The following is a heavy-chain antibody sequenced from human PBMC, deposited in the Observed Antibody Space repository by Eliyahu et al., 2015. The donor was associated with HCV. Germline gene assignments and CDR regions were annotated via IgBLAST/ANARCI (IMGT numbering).Heavy chain of an antibody. CDR3: AHRPSCGGDCLAWFDS. J-gene: IGHJ5*01. V-gene: IGHV2-5*02. CDR1: GSSVDAVGVG. CDR2: IYWDDDK. Sequence: QITLKESGPTLVKPTQTLTLTCTLSGSSVDAVGVGVGWIRQPPGKALEWLALIYWDDDKRYNPSLNNRLAISRDTSKNEVVLIMTNVDPVDTATYYCAHRPSCGGDCLAWFDSWGPGILVNVSS. D-gene: IGHD2-21*01.